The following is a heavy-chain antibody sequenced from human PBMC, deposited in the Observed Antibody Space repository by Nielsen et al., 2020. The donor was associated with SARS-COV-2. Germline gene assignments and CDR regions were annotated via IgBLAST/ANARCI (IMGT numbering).Heavy chain of an antibody. V-gene: IGHV3-21*01. J-gene: IGHJ6*02. D-gene: IGHD2-2*02. Sequence: GGSLRLSCAASGFTFSSYSMNWVRQAPGKGLEWVSSISSSSSYIYYADSVKGRFTISRDNAKNSLYLQMNSLRAEDTAVYYCAKDLGLGYCSSTSCYTGYYGMDVWGQGTTVTVSS. CDR1: GFTFSSYS. CDR2: ISSSSSYI. CDR3: AKDLGLGYCSSTSCYTGYYGMDV.